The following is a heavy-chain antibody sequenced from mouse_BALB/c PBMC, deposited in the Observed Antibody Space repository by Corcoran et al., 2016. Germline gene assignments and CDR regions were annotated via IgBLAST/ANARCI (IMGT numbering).Heavy chain of an antibody. CDR3: ARSDGYSFDY. CDR1: GYAFTNYW. CDR2: IYPGSGNT. J-gene: IGHJ2*01. Sequence: QVQLQQSGAELVRPGTSVKISCKASGYAFTNYWLGWVKQRPGHGLEWIGDIYPGSGNTYYNEKFKGKATLTADKSSSTAYMQLSSLTSEDSAVYFCARSDGYSFDYWGQGTTLTVSS. V-gene: IGHV1-63*01. D-gene: IGHD2-3*01.